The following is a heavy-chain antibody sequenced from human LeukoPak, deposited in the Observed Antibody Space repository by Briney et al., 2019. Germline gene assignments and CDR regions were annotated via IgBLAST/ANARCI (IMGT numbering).Heavy chain of an antibody. CDR2: ISYDGSNE. V-gene: IGHV3-30*18. Sequence: GGSLRLSCVASGFAFSSYGMHWVRQAPGKGLEWVAFISYDGSNENIADSVKGRFIISRDNSKNALYLQMNSLRAEDTAVYYCAKGPAPRLGEFSYHALVDYWGQGTLVTVSS. D-gene: IGHD3-16*02. J-gene: IGHJ4*02. CDR1: GFAFSSYG. CDR3: AKGPAPRLGEFSYHALVDY.